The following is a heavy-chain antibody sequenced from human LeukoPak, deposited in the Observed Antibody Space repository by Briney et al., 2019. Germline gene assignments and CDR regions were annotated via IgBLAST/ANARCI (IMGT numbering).Heavy chain of an antibody. CDR2: ISWNSGSI. V-gene: IGHV3-9*01. Sequence: PGGSLRLSCAASGFTFDDYAMHWVRQAPGKGLEWVSGISWNSGSIGYADSVKGRFTISRDNAKNSLYLQMNSLRAEDTALYYCAKNLDAYSLFDYWGQGTLVTVSS. CDR3: AKNLDAYSLFDY. J-gene: IGHJ4*02. D-gene: IGHD3-16*02. CDR1: GFTFDDYA.